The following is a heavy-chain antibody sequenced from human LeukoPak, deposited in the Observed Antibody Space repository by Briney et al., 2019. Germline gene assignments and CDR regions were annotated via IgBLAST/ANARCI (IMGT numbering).Heavy chain of an antibody. CDR3: ARGYSGSYGRFDY. V-gene: IGHV4-59*01. CDR1: GGSNSSYY. J-gene: IGHJ4*02. D-gene: IGHD1-26*01. Sequence: PSETLSLTCTVSGGSNSSYYWSWIRQPPGKGLEWIGYTHYSGSTSYNPSLKSRVTISVDTSKNQFSLKLTSVTAADTAVYYCARGYSGSYGRFDYWGQGTLVTVSS. CDR2: THYSGST.